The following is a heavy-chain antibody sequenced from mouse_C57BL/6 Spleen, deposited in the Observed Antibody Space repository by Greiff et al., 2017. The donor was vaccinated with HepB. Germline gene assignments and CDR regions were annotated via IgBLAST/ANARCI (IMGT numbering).Heavy chain of an antibody. CDR3: ARKGTIYYDYEEGAMDY. V-gene: IGHV14-3*01. CDR1: GFNIKNTY. Sequence: VQLKESVAELVRPGASVKLSCTASGFNIKNTYMHWVKQRPEQGLEWIGRIDPANGNTKYAPKFQGKATITADTSSNTAYLQLSSLTSEDTAIYYCARKGTIYYDYEEGAMDYWGQGTSVTVSS. CDR2: IDPANGNT. D-gene: IGHD2-4*01. J-gene: IGHJ4*01.